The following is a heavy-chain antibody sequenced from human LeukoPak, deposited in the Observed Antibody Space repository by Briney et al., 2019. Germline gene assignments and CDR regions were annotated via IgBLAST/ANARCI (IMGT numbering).Heavy chain of an antibody. J-gene: IGHJ6*03. CDR1: GGSISSYY. D-gene: IGHD6-6*01. Sequence: SETLSLTCTVSGGSISSYYWSWIRQPAGKGLEWIGRIYTSGSTNYNPSLKRRVTISVDTSKNQFSLKLSSVTAADTAVYYCARGEGYSSSAPPAGYYYMDVWGKGTTVTVSS. V-gene: IGHV4-4*07. CDR3: ARGEGYSSSAPPAGYYYMDV. CDR2: IYTSGST.